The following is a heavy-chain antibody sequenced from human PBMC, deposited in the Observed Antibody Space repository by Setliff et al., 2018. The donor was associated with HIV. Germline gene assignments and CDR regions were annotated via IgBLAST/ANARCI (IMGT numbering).Heavy chain of an antibody. CDR1: GYSFSRYW. J-gene: IGHJ4*02. V-gene: IGHV5-51*01. CDR3: ARHPIHTYGYGAFDF. CDR2: IYPGDSSS. Sequence: PGESLKISCEGSGYSFSRYWIGWVRQMPGKCLEWMGVIYPGDSSSKYSPSFQDQVTISVDTSISTAYLQWNSLKASDTAIYYCARHPIHTYGYGAFDFWGRGTLVTVSS. D-gene: IGHD5-18*01.